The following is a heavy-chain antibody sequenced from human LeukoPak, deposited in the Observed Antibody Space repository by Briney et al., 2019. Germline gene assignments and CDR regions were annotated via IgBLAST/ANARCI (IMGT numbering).Heavy chain of an antibody. J-gene: IGHJ4*02. Sequence: SETLSLTCTVSGGSISSYYWSWIRQPPGKGLEWIGYIYYSGSTNYNPSLKSRVTISVDTSKNQFSLKLSSVTAADTAVYYCAAWDGPTISYFDYWGQGTLVTVSS. CDR1: GGSISSYY. CDR2: IYYSGST. V-gene: IGHV4-59*01. D-gene: IGHD1-26*01. CDR3: AAWDGPTISYFDY.